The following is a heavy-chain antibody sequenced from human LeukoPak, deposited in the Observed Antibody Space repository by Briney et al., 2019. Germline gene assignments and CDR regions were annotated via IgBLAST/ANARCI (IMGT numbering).Heavy chain of an antibody. Sequence: GGSLRLSCAASGFTFSSYEMHWVRQAPGKGLEWVSYISSSGSTIYYADSVKGRFTISRDNSENTLYLQMNSLRAEDTALYYCSNGRTSSGTLQHDYWGQGTLVTVSS. CDR1: GFTFSSYE. CDR3: SNGRTSSGTLQHDY. J-gene: IGHJ4*02. CDR2: ISSSGSTI. V-gene: IGHV3-48*03. D-gene: IGHD6-19*01.